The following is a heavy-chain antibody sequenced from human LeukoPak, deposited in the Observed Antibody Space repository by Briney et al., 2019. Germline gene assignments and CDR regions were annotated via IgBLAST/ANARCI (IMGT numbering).Heavy chain of an antibody. CDR3: ARGSGDSSGTFDY. V-gene: IGHV3-11*01. CDR2: ISGSGSTI. D-gene: IGHD3-22*01. J-gene: IGHJ4*02. CDR1: GFTFSDYY. Sequence: GGSLRLSCTASGFTFSDYYMSWIRQAPGKGLEWVSYISGSGSTIYYADSVKGRFTISRDNAKNSLHLQMISLRAEDTAVYFCARGSGDSSGTFDYWGQGTLVTVSS.